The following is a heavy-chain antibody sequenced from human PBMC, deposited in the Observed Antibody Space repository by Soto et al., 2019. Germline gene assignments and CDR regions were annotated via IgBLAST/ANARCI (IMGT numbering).Heavy chain of an antibody. CDR1: GFTFSSYG. CDR2: ISYDGSNK. J-gene: IGHJ4*02. Sequence: QVQLVESGGGVVQPGRSLRLSCAASGFTFSSYGMHWVRQAPGKGLEWVAVISYDGSNKYYADSVKGRFTISRDNSKNTLYLQMNSLRAEDTAVYYCAKDQEEYCSGASCYYFDYWGQGTLVTVSS. D-gene: IGHD2-15*01. V-gene: IGHV3-30*18. CDR3: AKDQEEYCSGASCYYFDY.